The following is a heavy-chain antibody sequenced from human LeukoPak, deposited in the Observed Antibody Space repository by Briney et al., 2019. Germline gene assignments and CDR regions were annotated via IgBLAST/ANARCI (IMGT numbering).Heavy chain of an antibody. D-gene: IGHD3-10*01. V-gene: IGHV4-34*01. Sequence: PSETLSLTCAVYGGSFSGYYWSWIRQPPGKGLEWIGEINHSGSTNYNQSLKSRVTISVDTSKNQFSLRLSSVTAADTAVYYCARLGWLYGSGSMNWFDPWGQGTLVTVSS. CDR3: ARLGWLYGSGSMNWFDP. CDR1: GGSFSGYY. J-gene: IGHJ5*02. CDR2: INHSGST.